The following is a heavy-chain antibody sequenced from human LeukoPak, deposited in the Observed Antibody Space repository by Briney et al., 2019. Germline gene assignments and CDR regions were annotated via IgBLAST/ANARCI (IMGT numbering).Heavy chain of an antibody. CDR3: ARGAKWAYYFDY. CDR2: INGDESST. CDR1: AFTFNTYW. V-gene: IGHV3-74*01. Sequence: YPGGSLRLSCAASAFTFNTYWMHWVRQVPGRGLEWVSRINGDESSTNYADSVKGRFTISRDNAKDTLYLHMNSLTAEDTAVYYCARGAKWAYYFDYWGQGTLVTVSS. D-gene: IGHD1-26*01. J-gene: IGHJ4*02.